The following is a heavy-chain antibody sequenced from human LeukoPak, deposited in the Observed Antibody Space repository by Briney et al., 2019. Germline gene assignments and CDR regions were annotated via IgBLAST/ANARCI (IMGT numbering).Heavy chain of an antibody. J-gene: IGHJ4*02. D-gene: IGHD3-3*01. V-gene: IGHV1-46*01. CDR2: TNPSGSST. CDR1: GYTFITYY. Sequence: RASVKVSCKASGYTFITYYIHWVRQAPGQGLEWMGRTNPSGSSTRYAQKFQGRVTMTKDTSTSTLYMELSSLGSEDTAVYYCARAHTSAPGTLFDYWGQGTLVTVSS. CDR3: ARAHTSAPGTLFDY.